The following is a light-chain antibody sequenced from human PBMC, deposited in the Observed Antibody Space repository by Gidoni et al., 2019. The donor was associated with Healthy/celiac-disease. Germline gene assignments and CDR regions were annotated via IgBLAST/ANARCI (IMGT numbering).Light chain of an antibody. Sequence: DIHMTQSPSSLSASVGDRVTITCRASQSISSYLNWYQQKPGKAPKLLIYAASSLQSGVPSRVSGSGSGTDFTLTISSLQPEDFATYYCQQSYSTLWTFGQGTKVEIK. CDR3: QQSYSTLWT. V-gene: IGKV1-39*01. J-gene: IGKJ1*01. CDR1: QSISSY. CDR2: AAS.